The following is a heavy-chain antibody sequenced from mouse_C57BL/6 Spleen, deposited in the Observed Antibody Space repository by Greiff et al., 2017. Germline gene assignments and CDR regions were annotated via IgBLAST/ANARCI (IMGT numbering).Heavy chain of an antibody. D-gene: IGHD2-5*01. Sequence: VQLQQPGAELVRPGTSVKLSCKASGYTFTSYWMHWVKQRPGQGLEWIGVIDPSDSYTNYNQKFKGKATLTVDTSSSTAYMQLSSLTSEDSAVYYCARNSNYLFDYWGQGTTLTVSS. J-gene: IGHJ2*01. CDR2: IDPSDSYT. CDR3: ARNSNYLFDY. V-gene: IGHV1-59*01. CDR1: GYTFTSYW.